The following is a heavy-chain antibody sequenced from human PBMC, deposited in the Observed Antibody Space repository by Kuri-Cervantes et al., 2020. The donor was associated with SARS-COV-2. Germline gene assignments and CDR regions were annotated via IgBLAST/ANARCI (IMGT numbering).Heavy chain of an antibody. V-gene: IGHV3-20*04. CDR2: INWNGGST. J-gene: IGHJ4*02. CDR1: GFTFDDYG. Sequence: GESLKISCAASGFTFDDYGMSWVRQAPGKGLEWVSGINWNGGSTGYADSVKGRFTFSRDNAKNSLYLQMNSLRAEDTALYYCAGDNSGSYFREGGGFDYWGQGTLVTVSS. D-gene: IGHD1-26*01. CDR3: AGDNSGSYFREGGGFDY.